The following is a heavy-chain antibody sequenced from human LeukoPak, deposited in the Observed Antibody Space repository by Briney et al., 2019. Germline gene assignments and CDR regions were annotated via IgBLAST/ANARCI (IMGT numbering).Heavy chain of an antibody. J-gene: IGHJ4*02. CDR3: AKQGSTTYYDYYFDY. V-gene: IGHV3-30*18. D-gene: IGHD3-22*01. CDR1: GFTFSDYG. CDR2: ISYDGSDK. Sequence: GGSLRLSCAASGFTFSDYGMQWVRQAPGKGLEWVALISYDGSDKYYADSVKGRFTISRDNSKNTLYVQLNSLTPEDTAVYYCAKQGSTTYYDYYFDYWGQGTLVTVSS.